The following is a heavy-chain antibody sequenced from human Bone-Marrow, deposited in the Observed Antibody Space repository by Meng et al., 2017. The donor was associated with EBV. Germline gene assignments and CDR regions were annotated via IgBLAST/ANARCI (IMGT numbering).Heavy chain of an antibody. J-gene: IGHJ4*02. D-gene: IGHD5-24*01. Sequence: VELQGSGPGLGKPSATLSRACAGSGASISGSNWWSWVRQPQGKGLEWIGEIWHGGNTNYNPSLKSRVTISVDKSGNQFSLNLNSVTAADTAVYYCARGNAYNVPSFDYWGQGTLVTVSS. CDR2: IWHGGNT. V-gene: IGHV4-4*02. CDR3: ARGNAYNVPSFDY. CDR1: GASISGSNW.